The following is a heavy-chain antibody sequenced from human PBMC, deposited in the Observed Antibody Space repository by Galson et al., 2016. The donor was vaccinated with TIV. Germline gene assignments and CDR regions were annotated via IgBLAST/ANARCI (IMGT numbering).Heavy chain of an antibody. CDR2: IYGDDRT. Sequence: SLRLSCAASGFSVNDKYINWVRQAPGKGLEWVSVIYGDDRTYYADSVKGRFTISRDKTKNPLYLQMNSLRDEDTAVYFCARDDEGGNYSTSGSFHLWGRGTLATVTS. CDR3: ARDDEGGNYSTSGSFHL. D-gene: IGHD3-10*01. V-gene: IGHV3-53*01. CDR1: GFSVNDKY. J-gene: IGHJ2*01.